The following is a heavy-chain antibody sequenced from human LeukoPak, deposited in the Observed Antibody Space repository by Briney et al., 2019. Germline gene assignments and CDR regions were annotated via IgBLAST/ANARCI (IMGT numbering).Heavy chain of an antibody. V-gene: IGHV3-30*02. Sequence: GGSLRLSCAASGFTFSSYGMHWVRQAPGKGLEWVAFIRYDGSNKYYADSVKGRFTISRDNSKNTLYLQMNSLRAEDTAVYYCARGTGQYSSSWYGVRPTQNFDYWGQGTLVTVSS. CDR3: ARGTGQYSSSWYGVRPTQNFDY. D-gene: IGHD6-13*01. CDR1: GFTFSSYG. CDR2: IRYDGSNK. J-gene: IGHJ4*02.